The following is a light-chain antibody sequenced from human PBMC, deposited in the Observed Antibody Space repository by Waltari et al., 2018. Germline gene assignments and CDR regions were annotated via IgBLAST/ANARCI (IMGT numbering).Light chain of an antibody. CDR1: QSLSTW. V-gene: IGKV1-5*03. CDR3: QQYSRSPWT. J-gene: IGKJ1*01. Sequence: DIQMTQSPSSLSASVGDRVTITCRAGQSLSTWLAWYQQKPGKAPKLLIYKASTLESGVPSRFSGSGSGTEFTLTINSLQPDDFATYHCQQYSRSPWTFGQGTKVEI. CDR2: KAS.